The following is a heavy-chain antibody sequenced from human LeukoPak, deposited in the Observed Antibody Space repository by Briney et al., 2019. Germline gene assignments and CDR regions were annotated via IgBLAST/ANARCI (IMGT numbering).Heavy chain of an antibody. Sequence: GRSLRLSCAASGFTFSSYGMHWVRQAPGKGLEWVAVISYDGSNKYYADSVKGRFTISRDNSKNTLYLQMNSLRAEDTAVYYCATHNSEYPTMIHSSWGQGTLVTVSS. CDR2: ISYDGSNK. D-gene: IGHD3-22*01. V-gene: IGHV3-30*03. CDR1: GFTFSSYG. J-gene: IGHJ4*02. CDR3: ATHNSEYPTMIHSS.